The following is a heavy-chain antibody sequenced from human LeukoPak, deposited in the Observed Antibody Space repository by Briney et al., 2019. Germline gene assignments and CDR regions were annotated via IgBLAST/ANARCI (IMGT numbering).Heavy chain of an antibody. D-gene: IGHD6-25*01. CDR2: IYSGGST. J-gene: IGHJ4*02. V-gene: IGHV3-53*04. CDR3: ASLSS. CDR1: GFRFDSHW. Sequence: GGSLRLSCTASGFRFDSHWMSWVRQAPGKGLEWVSVIYSGGSTYYADSVKGRFTISRHNSKNTLYLQMNSLRAEDTAVYYCASLSSGGQGTLVTVSS.